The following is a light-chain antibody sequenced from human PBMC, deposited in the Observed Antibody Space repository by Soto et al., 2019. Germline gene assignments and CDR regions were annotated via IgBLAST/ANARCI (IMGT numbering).Light chain of an antibody. CDR1: NSNIGGHT. J-gene: IGLJ2*01. CDR3: AAWDDSLNGLVV. V-gene: IGLV1-44*01. CDR2: GNH. Sequence: QSVLTQPPSASATPGQSVVISCSGSNSNIGGHTVNWYWQVPGTAPKLLIYGNHKRPSGVSDRFSASKSSTSASLAISGLQSEDEADYYCAAWDDSLNGLVVFGGGTKVTVL.